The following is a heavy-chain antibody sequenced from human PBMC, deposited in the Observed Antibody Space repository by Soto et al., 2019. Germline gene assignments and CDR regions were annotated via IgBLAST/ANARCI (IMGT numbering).Heavy chain of an antibody. CDR3: ARDHPHSYGVYYFDY. Sequence: GGSLRLSCAASGFTFSNYAMSWVRQAPGKGLEWVSAISSGGGSTYYADSVKGRFAISRDNSKSTLYLQMNSLRAEDTAVYYCARDHPHSYGVYYFDYWGQGTLVTVSS. D-gene: IGHD5-18*01. V-gene: IGHV3-23*01. CDR1: GFTFSNYA. J-gene: IGHJ4*02. CDR2: ISSGGGST.